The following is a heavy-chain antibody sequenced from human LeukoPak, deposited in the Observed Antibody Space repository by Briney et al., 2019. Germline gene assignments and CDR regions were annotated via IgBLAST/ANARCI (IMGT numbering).Heavy chain of an antibody. CDR3: ARSTLYCSSTNCYAGEYYFDY. J-gene: IGHJ4*02. CDR1: GFTFSNYW. CDR2: IKQDGSEI. D-gene: IGHD2-2*01. V-gene: IGHV3-7*01. Sequence: GGSLRLSCAASGFTFSNYWMSWVRQAPGKGLEWVANIKQDGSEIYYVDSVKGRFTISRDNAKSSLYLQMNSLRAEDSAVYYCARSTLYCSSTNCYAGEYYFDYWGQGTLVTVSS.